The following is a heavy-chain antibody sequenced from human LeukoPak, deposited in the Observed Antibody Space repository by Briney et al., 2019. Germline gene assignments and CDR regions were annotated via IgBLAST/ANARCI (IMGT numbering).Heavy chain of an antibody. CDR3: ARDRDYGGKRLLDY. CDR2: ISAYNGNT. V-gene: IGHV1-18*01. D-gene: IGHD4-23*01. Sequence: GASVKVSCKASGYTFTSYGISWVRKAPGQGLGGMGWISAYNGNTNYAQKLQGRVTMTTDTSTSTAYMELRSLRSDDTAVYYCARDRDYGGKRLLDYWGQGTLVTVSS. J-gene: IGHJ4*02. CDR1: GYTFTSYG.